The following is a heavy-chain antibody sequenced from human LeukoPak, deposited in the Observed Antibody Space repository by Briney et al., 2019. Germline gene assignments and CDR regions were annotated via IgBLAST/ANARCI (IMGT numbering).Heavy chain of an antibody. D-gene: IGHD1-26*01. Sequence: SETLSLTCTVSGGSISSYYWTWLRQPPGKGLEWIGDIYYSGSTNYNPSLKSRLTISVDTSKNQFSLKLSSVTAADTAVYFCARASGSYYTNYGMDVWGQGTTLTVSS. CDR2: IYYSGST. J-gene: IGHJ6*02. V-gene: IGHV4-59*08. CDR1: GGSISSYY. CDR3: ARASGSYYTNYGMDV.